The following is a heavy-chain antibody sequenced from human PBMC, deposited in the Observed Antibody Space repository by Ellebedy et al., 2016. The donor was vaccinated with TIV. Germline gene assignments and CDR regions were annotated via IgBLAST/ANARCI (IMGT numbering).Heavy chain of an antibody. CDR2: IYPCDSETIT. V-gene: IGHV5-51*01. CDR3: ARPGERPFDF. J-gene: IGHJ4*02. D-gene: IGHD1-1*01. CDR1: GYSFPTYW. Sequence: GESLKISCRGSGYSFPTYWIGWVRQMPGIGLQWMGIIYPCDSETITRYSPSFQGHVTISVDNSITTAYLQWSSLKASDTATYYGARPGERPFDFWGQGTLVTVSS.